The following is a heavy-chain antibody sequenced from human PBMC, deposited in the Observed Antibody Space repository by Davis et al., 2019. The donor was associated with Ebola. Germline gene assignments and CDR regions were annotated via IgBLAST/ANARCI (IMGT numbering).Heavy chain of an antibody. CDR2: IRSKTNNYAT. D-gene: IGHD3-16*01. Sequence: GGSLRLSCAASGFTFSGSAMHWVRQASGKGLEWVGRIRSKTNNYATGYAASVKGRFTISRDDSTNTAYLQMNSLKIEDTAVYYCASPTGGAFDIWGQGTVVTVSS. CDR3: ASPTGGAFDI. V-gene: IGHV3-73*01. J-gene: IGHJ3*02. CDR1: GFTFSGSA.